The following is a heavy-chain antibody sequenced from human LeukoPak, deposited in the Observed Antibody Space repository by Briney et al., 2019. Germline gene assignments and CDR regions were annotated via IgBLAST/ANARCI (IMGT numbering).Heavy chain of an antibody. Sequence: PGGSLRLSCAAPGFTFSSYWMSWVRQAPGKGLEWVANIKQDGSEKYYVDSVKGRFTIFRDNAKNSLYLQMNSLRAEDTAVYYCSKDRFCSGAGCSDAFDMWGQGTMVTVSS. CDR2: IKQDGSEK. CDR3: SKDRFCSGAGCSDAFDM. D-gene: IGHD2-15*01. J-gene: IGHJ3*02. V-gene: IGHV3-7*03. CDR1: GFTFSSYW.